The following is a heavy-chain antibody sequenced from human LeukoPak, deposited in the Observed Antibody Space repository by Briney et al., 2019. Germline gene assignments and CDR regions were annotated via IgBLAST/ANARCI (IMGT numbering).Heavy chain of an antibody. CDR2: IYPGDSDT. Sequence: GESLKISCKGSGYSFTNYWVGWVRQMPEKGLEWMGFIYPGDSDTRYGPSFQGRVTISADKSISTAFLQWSSLKASDTAMYYCARRMSGNYHWYFDYWGQGTLVTVSS. CDR1: GYSFTNYW. D-gene: IGHD1-26*01. CDR3: ARRMSGNYHWYFDY. J-gene: IGHJ4*02. V-gene: IGHV5-51*01.